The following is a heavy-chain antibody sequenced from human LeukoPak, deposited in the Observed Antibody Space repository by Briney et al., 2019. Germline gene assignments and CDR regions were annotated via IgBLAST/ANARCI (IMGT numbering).Heavy chain of an antibody. V-gene: IGHV4-34*01. CDR3: ARGGNQGYCSGGSCYRWFDP. D-gene: IGHD2-15*01. CDR2: INHSGST. Sequence: PSETLSLTCTVYGGSFSGYYWSWIRQPPGKGLEWIGEINHSGSTNYNPSLKSRVTISVDTSKNQFSLKLSSVTAADTAVYYCARGGNQGYCSGGSCYRWFDPWGQGTLVTVSS. CDR1: GGSFSGYY. J-gene: IGHJ5*02.